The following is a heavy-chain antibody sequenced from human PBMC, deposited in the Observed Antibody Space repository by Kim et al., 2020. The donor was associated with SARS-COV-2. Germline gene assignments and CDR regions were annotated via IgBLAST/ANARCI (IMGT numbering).Heavy chain of an antibody. V-gene: IGHV1-24*01. Sequence: ASVKVSCKVSGYTLTELSMHWVRQAPGKGLEWMGGFDPEDGETIYAQKFQGRVTMTEDTSTDTAYMELSSLRSEDTAVYYCATKEHRTTGTTRVEAFDIWGQGTMVTVSS. CDR1: GYTLTELS. CDR3: ATKEHRTTGTTRVEAFDI. J-gene: IGHJ3*02. D-gene: IGHD1-1*01. CDR2: FDPEDGET.